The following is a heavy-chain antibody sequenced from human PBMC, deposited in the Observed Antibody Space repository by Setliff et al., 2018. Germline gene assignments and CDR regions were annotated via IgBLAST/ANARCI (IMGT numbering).Heavy chain of an antibody. Sequence: GGSLRLSCAASGITFSTYSMNWVRQAPGKGLEWVSYISSRSDIIYYADSVKGRFTISRDNAKNSLYLQVNSLRAEDTAVYYCATNPRKGRSGCYYYDDPYYYYMDVWGKGTTVTVSS. V-gene: IGHV3-48*01. CDR3: ATNPRKGRSGCYYYDDPYYYYMDV. CDR2: ISSRSDII. D-gene: IGHD3-22*01. J-gene: IGHJ6*03. CDR1: GITFSTYS.